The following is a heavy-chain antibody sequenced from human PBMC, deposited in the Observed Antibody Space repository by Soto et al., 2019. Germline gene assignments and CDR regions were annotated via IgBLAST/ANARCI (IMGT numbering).Heavy chain of an antibody. Sequence: SETLSLTCTVSGDYIMRDSYYWNWIRQHPGKGLEWIGYIYHSGSTYYNPSLKSRVTISVDRSKNQFSLKLSSVTAADTAVYYCARVPDYWGQGTLVTVSS. CDR2: IYHSGST. J-gene: IGHJ4*02. CDR3: ARVPDY. CDR1: GDYIMRDSYY. V-gene: IGHV4-30-2*01.